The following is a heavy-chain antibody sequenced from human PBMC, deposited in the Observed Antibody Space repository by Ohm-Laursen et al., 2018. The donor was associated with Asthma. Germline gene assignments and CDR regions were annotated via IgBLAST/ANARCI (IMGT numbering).Heavy chain of an antibody. V-gene: IGHV3-11*06. CDR1: GFTFSDYH. CDR2: ISSSSSYT. CDR3: ARIGPEWELPGREYSLIH. D-gene: IGHD1-26*01. Sequence: GSLRLSCAASGFTFSDYHMSWIRQAPGKGLEWVSYISSSSSYTNYADSVKGRFTISRDNAKNSLYLQMNSLRAEDTALYYCARIGPEWELPGREYSLIHWGQGTLVTVSS. J-gene: IGHJ1*01.